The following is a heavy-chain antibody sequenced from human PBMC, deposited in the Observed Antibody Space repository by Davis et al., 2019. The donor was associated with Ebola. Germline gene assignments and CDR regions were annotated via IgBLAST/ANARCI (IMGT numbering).Heavy chain of an antibody. D-gene: IGHD5-24*01. CDR2: IRSKANSYAT. CDR3: AKEMGMMYFDY. V-gene: IGHV3-73*01. Sequence: GESLKISCAASGFTFSGSAMHWVRQASGKGLEWVGRIRSKANSYATAYAASVKGRFTISRDNSKNTLYLQMNSLRAEDTAVYYCAKEMGMMYFDYWGQGTLVTVSS. CDR1: GFTFSGSA. J-gene: IGHJ4*02.